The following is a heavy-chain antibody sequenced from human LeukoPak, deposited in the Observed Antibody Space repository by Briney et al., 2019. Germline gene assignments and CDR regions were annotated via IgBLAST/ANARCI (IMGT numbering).Heavy chain of an antibody. V-gene: IGHV1-69*04. CDR1: GGTFSSYA. CDR3: ARDRYYYDSSGYYYYGPFDY. Sequence: SVTVSCKASGGTFSSYAISWVRQAPGQGLVWMGRIIPILGIANYAQTFQGRVTITADKSTSTAYMELSSPRSEDTAVYYCARDRYYYDSSGYYYYGPFDYWGQGALVTVSS. CDR2: IIPILGIA. J-gene: IGHJ4*02. D-gene: IGHD3-22*01.